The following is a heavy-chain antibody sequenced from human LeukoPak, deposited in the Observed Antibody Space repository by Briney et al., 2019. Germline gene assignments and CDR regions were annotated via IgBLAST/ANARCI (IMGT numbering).Heavy chain of an antibody. CDR3: ATGKTYSSGWTEAFDI. V-gene: IGHV4-59*01. CDR2: IYYSGST. Sequence: SETLSLTCTVSGGSISSYYWSWIRQPPGKGLEWIGYIYYSGSTNYNPSLKSRVTISVDTSKNQFSLKLSSVTAADTAVYYCATGKTYSSGWTEAFDIWGQGTMVTVSS. J-gene: IGHJ3*02. CDR1: GGSISSYY. D-gene: IGHD6-19*01.